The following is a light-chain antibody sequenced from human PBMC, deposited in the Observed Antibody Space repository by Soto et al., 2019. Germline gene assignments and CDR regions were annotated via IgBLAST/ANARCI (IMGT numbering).Light chain of an antibody. V-gene: IGKV3-15*01. CDR1: QSVSSN. CDR3: QQYNNWPPWT. CDR2: CAS. Sequence: EIVMTQSPATLSLSPGERATLSCRASQSVSSNLAWYQQKPGQAPRLLIYCASTRATGIPARFSGSGSGTEFTLTISSLLSEDFAVYYCQQYNNWPPWTFGQGTKVEIK. J-gene: IGKJ1*01.